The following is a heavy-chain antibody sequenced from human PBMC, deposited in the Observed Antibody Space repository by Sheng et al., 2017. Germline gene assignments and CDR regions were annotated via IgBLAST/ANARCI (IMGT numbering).Heavy chain of an antibody. Sequence: QVQLQESGPGLVKPSETLSLTCTVSGGSISSHYWSWIWQPPGKGLEWIGYIYYSGSTNYNPSLKSRVTISVDTSKNQFSLKLSSVTAADTAVYYCARGEYYDDAFDIWGQGQWSPSLQ. CDR3: ARGEYYDDAFDI. J-gene: IGHJ3*02. CDR1: GGSISSHY. V-gene: IGHV4-59*11. D-gene: IGHD3-22*01. CDR2: IYYSGST.